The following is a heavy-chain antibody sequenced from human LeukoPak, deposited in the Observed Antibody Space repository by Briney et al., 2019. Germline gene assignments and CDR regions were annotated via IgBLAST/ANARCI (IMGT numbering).Heavy chain of an antibody. D-gene: IGHD3-10*01. CDR1: GGSISSGGYY. J-gene: IGHJ4*02. CDR2: IYYSGST. Sequence: SETLSLTCAVSGGSISSGGYYWSWIRQPPGKGLEWIGYIYYSGSTNYNPSLKCRVTISVDTSKNHFSLKLSSVTAADTAVYYCARSPGRGNYFDYWGQGTLVTVSS. CDR3: ARSPGRGNYFDY. V-gene: IGHV4-61*08.